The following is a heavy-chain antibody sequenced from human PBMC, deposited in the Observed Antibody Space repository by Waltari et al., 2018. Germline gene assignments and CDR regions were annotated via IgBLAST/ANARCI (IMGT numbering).Heavy chain of an antibody. Sequence: QVQLQESGPGLVKPSETLSLTCTVSGGSISSYYWSWIRQPAGKGLEWIGRIYTSGSTNYNPSLKSRVTMSVDTSKNQFSLKLSSVTAADTAVYYCARDMNPRYCSSTSCYHFDYWGQGTLVTVSS. V-gene: IGHV4-4*07. CDR2: IYTSGST. CDR3: ARDMNPRYCSSTSCYHFDY. J-gene: IGHJ4*02. CDR1: GGSISSYY. D-gene: IGHD2-2*01.